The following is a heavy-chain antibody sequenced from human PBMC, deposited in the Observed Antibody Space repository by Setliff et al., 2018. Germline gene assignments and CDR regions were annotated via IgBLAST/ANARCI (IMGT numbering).Heavy chain of an antibody. V-gene: IGHV1-69*13. Sequence: SVKVSCKTAGGSFSSFAFSWVRQAPGQGLVWMGRIIPLFGTSSYAQEFQGRVTLSADESTTTAYLELRSLTSDDTAVYYCLRLVRYCTKIACQATSGDEVWGLGTLVTVSS. CDR1: GGSFSSFA. D-gene: IGHD2-8*01. CDR3: LRLVRYCTKIACQATSGDEV. CDR2: IIPLFGTS. J-gene: IGHJ4*02.